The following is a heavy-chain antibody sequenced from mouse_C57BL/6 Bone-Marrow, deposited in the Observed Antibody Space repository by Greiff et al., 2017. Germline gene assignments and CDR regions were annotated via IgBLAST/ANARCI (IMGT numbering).Heavy chain of an antibody. CDR1: GYTFTSYD. CDR3: ARDYGSSYWYFDV. D-gene: IGHD1-1*01. V-gene: IGHV1-85*01. Sequence: VQLQQSGPELLKPGASVKLSCKASGYTFTSYDINWVKQRPGQGLEWIGWIYPRDGSTKYNDKFKGMATLTVDTSSSTAYMELHSLTSEDSAVYVCARDYGSSYWYFDVWGTGTTVTVSS. J-gene: IGHJ1*03. CDR2: IYPRDGST.